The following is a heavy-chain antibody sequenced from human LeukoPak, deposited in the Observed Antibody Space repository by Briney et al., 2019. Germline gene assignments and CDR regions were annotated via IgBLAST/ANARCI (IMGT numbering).Heavy chain of an antibody. V-gene: IGHV3-30*18. Sequence: GGSLRLSCAGSGFTFSDSGMQWVRQAPGKDLEWVVIISFDGSRRFYADSVRGRFTVSRDNSKNTLFLQMDSLSADDTGVYYCAKEGTDYGDYPYFFVYWGQRTLATVSS. D-gene: IGHD4-17*01. CDR3: AKEGTDYGDYPYFFVY. CDR2: ISFDGSRR. J-gene: IGHJ4*02. CDR1: GFTFSDSG.